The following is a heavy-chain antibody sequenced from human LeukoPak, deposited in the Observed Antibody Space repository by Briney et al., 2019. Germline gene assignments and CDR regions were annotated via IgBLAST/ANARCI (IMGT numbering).Heavy chain of an antibody. V-gene: IGHV4-59*08. J-gene: IGHJ4*02. Sequence: SETLSLTCTVSGGSISGYYWSWIRQPPRKALQWIGYINDSGGTDYNPSLKSRVTISVDMSNNQVSLKLSSVTTADTAIYYCARHLPVRAGAARFLDYWGQGTLVTVSS. CDR1: GGSISGYY. D-gene: IGHD4/OR15-4a*01. CDR3: ARHLPVRAGAARFLDY. CDR2: INDSGGT.